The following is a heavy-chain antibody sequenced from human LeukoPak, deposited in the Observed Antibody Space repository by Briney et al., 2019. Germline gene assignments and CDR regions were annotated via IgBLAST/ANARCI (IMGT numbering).Heavy chain of an antibody. CDR3: ARYSSSSGGASYYLDY. V-gene: IGHV3-53*01. CDR1: GFTVSSNY. Sequence: GGSLRLSCAASGFTVSSNYMSWVRQAPGKGLEWVSVIYSGGSTYYAESVKGRFTISRDNAKNTLFLQINSLRAEDTAVYYCARYSSSSGGASYYLDYWGHGTLVTVSS. CDR2: IYSGGST. J-gene: IGHJ4*01. D-gene: IGHD6-6*01.